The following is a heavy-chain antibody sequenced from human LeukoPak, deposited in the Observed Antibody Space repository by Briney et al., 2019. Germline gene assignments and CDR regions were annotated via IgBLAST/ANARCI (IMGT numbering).Heavy chain of an antibody. J-gene: IGHJ6*02. Sequence: VASVKVSFKASGYTFTGYYMHWVRQAPGQGLEWMGWINPNSGGTNYAQKFQGRVTITRDTSISTAYMELSRLRSDDTAVYYCATTVTQSLYYYYGMDVWGQGTTVTVSS. D-gene: IGHD4-17*01. CDR3: ATTVTQSLYYYYGMDV. V-gene: IGHV1-2*02. CDR1: GYTFTGYY. CDR2: INPNSGGT.